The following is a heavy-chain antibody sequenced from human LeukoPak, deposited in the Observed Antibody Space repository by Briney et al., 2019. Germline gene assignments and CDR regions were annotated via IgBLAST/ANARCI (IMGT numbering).Heavy chain of an antibody. CDR3: AREWRYYYDSSGYYYDY. CDR1: GFTFSSYA. J-gene: IGHJ4*02. V-gene: IGHV3-23*01. D-gene: IGHD3-22*01. CDR2: ISGSGGST. Sequence: GGSLRLSCAASGFTFSSYAMSWVRQAPGKGLEWVSAISGSGGSTYYADSVKGRFTISRDNAKNSLYLQMNSLRDEDTAVYYCAREWRYYYDSSGYYYDYWGQGTLVTVSS.